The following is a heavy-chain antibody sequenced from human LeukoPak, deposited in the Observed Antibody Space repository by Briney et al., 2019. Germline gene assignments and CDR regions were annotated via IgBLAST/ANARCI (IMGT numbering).Heavy chain of an antibody. V-gene: IGHV3-21*01. D-gene: IGHD3-22*01. CDR1: GFTFSSYS. CDR2: ISSSSSYI. Sequence: GGSLTLSCAASGFTFSSYSMNWVRQPPGKGLEWVSSISSSSSYIYYADSVKGRFTISRDNAKNSPYLQMNSLRAEDTAVYYWARDRASDYYDSSGYDAFDIWGQGTMVTVSS. J-gene: IGHJ3*02. CDR3: ARDRASDYYDSSGYDAFDI.